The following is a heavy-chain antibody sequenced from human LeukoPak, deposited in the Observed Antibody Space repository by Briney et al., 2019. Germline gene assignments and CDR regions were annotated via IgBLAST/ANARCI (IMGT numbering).Heavy chain of an antibody. V-gene: IGHV3-30*03. CDR2: ISYDGSNK. J-gene: IGHJ4*02. CDR1: GFTFSSYG. CDR3: ARDGPNWGDDINFEY. D-gene: IGHD7-27*01. Sequence: PGGSLRLSCAASGFTFSSYGMHWVRQAPGKGLEWVAVISYDGSNKYYADSVKGRFTISRDNAKNSLYLQMNSLRAEDTAVYYCARDGPNWGDDINFEYWGQGTLVTVSS.